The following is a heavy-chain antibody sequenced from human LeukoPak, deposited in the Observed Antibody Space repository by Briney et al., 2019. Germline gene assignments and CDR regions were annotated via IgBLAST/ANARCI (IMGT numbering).Heavy chain of an antibody. Sequence: SETLSLTCTISGGSINDYYWSWIRQPAGKGLEWIGYVLYSGTTNYNPSLKSRVSISLDTSKNQYSLMVNSVTAADTAVYFCAGQQLERGEDHWGQGTLVIVSS. D-gene: IGHD1-1*01. J-gene: IGHJ4*02. V-gene: IGHV4-59*08. CDR2: VLYSGTT. CDR3: AGQQLERGEDH. CDR1: GGSINDYY.